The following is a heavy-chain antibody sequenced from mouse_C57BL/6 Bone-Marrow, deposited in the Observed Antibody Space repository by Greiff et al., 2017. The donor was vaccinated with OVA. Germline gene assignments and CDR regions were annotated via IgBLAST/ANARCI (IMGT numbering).Heavy chain of an antibody. CDR3: ASNRGFAY. V-gene: IGHV1-9*01. J-gene: IGHJ3*01. Sequence: VQLQQSGAELMKPGASVKLSCKATGYTFTGYWIEWVKQRPGHGLEWIGEILPGSGSTNYNAKFKGKATFTADTSSNTAYMQLSSLTTEDSAIYCCASNRGFAYWGQGTLVTVSA. CDR2: ILPGSGST. CDR1: GYTFTGYW.